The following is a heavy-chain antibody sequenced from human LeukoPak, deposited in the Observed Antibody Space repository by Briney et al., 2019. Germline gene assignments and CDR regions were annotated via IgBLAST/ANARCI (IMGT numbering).Heavy chain of an antibody. CDR2: IYSGGST. Sequence: PGGSLRLSCAASGFTFSSYAMSWVRQAPGKGLEWVSVIYSGGSTYYADSVKGRFTISRDNSKNTLYLQMNSLRAEDTAVYYCARVKGGTRFDYWGQGTLVTVSS. V-gene: IGHV3-53*01. D-gene: IGHD2-8*01. CDR3: ARVKGGTRFDY. CDR1: GFTFSSYA. J-gene: IGHJ4*02.